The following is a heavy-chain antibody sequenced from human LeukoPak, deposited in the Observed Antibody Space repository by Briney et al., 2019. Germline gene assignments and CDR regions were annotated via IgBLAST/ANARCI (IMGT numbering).Heavy chain of an antibody. J-gene: IGHJ6*02. CDR2: IYPGDSDT. CDR3: AGQGYCSGGSCHSYYYYGMDV. D-gene: IGHD2-15*01. CDR1: GYSFTSYW. Sequence: GESLKISCKGSGYSFTSYWIGWVRQMPGKGLEWMGIIYPGDSDTRYSPSFQGQVTISADKSISTAYLQWSSLKASDTAMYYCAGQGYCSGGSCHSYYYYGMDVWGQGTTVTVSS. V-gene: IGHV5-51*01.